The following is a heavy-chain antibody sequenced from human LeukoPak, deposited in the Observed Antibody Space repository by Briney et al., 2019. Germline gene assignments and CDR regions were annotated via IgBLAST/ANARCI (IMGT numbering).Heavy chain of an antibody. J-gene: IGHJ4*02. CDR3: ARGGLQSSGWVNHFDY. CDR2: INHSGST. D-gene: IGHD6-19*01. V-gene: IGHV4-34*01. CDR1: GGSFSGYY. Sequence: SETLSLTCAVYGGSFSGYYWSWIRQPPGKGLEWIGEINHSGSTNYNPSLKSRVTISVDTSKNQFSLHLNSVTPEDTAVYYCARGGLQSSGWVNHFDYWGQGTLVTVSS.